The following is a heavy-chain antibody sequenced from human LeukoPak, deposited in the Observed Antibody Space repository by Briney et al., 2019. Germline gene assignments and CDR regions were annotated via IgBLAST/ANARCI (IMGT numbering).Heavy chain of an antibody. CDR3: ARAHYYGSGSYLQFDY. CDR2: IYSGGST. Sequence: HPGGSLRLSCAASGFTVSSNYMSWVRQAPGKGLEWVSVIYSGGSTYYADSVKGRFTISRDNSKNTLYLQMNSLRAEDTAVYYCARAHYYGSGSYLQFDYWGQGTLVTVSS. D-gene: IGHD3-10*01. V-gene: IGHV3-66*01. J-gene: IGHJ4*02. CDR1: GFTVSSNY.